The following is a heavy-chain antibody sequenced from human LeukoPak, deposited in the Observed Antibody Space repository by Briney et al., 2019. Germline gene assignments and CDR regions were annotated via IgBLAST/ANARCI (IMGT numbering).Heavy chain of an antibody. D-gene: IGHD3-22*01. V-gene: IGHV3-9*01. CDR3: AKDGNYDSSGIDY. CDR1: GFTFDDYA. Sequence: GGSLRLSCAASGFTFDDYAMHWVRQAPGKGLEWVSGISWNSGSIGYADSVKGRFTISRDNAKNSLYLQMNSLRAEDAALYYCAKDGNYDSSGIDYWGQGTLVTVSS. CDR2: ISWNSGSI. J-gene: IGHJ4*02.